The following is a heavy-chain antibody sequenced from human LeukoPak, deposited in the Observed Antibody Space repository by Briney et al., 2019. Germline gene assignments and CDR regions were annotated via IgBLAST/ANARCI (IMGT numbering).Heavy chain of an antibody. CDR3: ARDQDY. CDR2: IYSGGST. Sequence: KGLEWVSVIYSGGSTYYADSVKGRFTISRDNSKNTLYLQMNSLRAEDTAVYYCARDQDYWGQGTLVTVSS. J-gene: IGHJ4*02. V-gene: IGHV3-53*01.